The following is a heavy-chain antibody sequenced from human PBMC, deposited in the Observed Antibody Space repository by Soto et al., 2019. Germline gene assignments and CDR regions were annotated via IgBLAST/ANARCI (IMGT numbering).Heavy chain of an antibody. D-gene: IGHD3-10*01. Sequence: PGGSLRLSCAASGFTFSSYGMHWVRQAPGKGLEWVAVISYDGSNKYYADSVKGRFTISRDNSKNTLYLQMNSLRAEDTAVYYCAKDFLRNSHRFGQLYHGIFDYWGQGTLVTVSS. J-gene: IGHJ4*02. CDR1: GFTFSSYG. V-gene: IGHV3-30*18. CDR2: ISYDGSNK. CDR3: AKDFLRNSHRFGQLYHGIFDY.